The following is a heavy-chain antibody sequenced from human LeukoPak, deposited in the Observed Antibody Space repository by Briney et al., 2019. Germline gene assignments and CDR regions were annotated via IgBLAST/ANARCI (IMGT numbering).Heavy chain of an antibody. CDR3: ARAGGRSTSWFYYYYMDV. CDR2: TSYSGST. J-gene: IGHJ6*03. Sequence: SETLSLTCSVSGGSISSGSYYWSWIRQHPGKGLEWIGFTSYSGSTYYNPSLKSRVTMSVDTSKNQFSLKLTSVTAADTAVYYCARAGGRSTSWFYYYYMDVWGKGTTVTVSS. V-gene: IGHV4-31*03. D-gene: IGHD2-2*01. CDR1: GGSISSGSYY.